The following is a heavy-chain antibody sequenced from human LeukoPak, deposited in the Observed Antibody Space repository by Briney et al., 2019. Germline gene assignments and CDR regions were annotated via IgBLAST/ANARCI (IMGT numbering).Heavy chain of an antibody. CDR3: ARTTSFTASGYDY. Sequence: GASVKVSCKASGYTFTSYHINWVRQATGQGVEWMGWMNPNNGDSGYAQKFQGRVTITRDTSISTAYMELRSLRSEDTAVYFCARTTSFTASGYDYWGQGTLVTVSS. V-gene: IGHV1-8*03. CDR1: GYTFTSYH. D-gene: IGHD6-25*01. J-gene: IGHJ4*02. CDR2: MNPNNGDS.